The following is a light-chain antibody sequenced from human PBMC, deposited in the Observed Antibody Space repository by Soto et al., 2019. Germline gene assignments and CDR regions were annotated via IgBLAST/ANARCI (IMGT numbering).Light chain of an antibody. CDR1: QDIRSS. Sequence: DIQLTQSPSFLSASVGDRLTITCRASQDIRSSLAWYQQKPGKAPNLLIYTVSTLQSGVPSRFSGSRYWTEFTLTISSLQPEDFATYYFQQFNSSPFAFGGGTKVEI. CDR3: QQFNSSPFA. V-gene: IGKV1-9*01. CDR2: TVS. J-gene: IGKJ4*01.